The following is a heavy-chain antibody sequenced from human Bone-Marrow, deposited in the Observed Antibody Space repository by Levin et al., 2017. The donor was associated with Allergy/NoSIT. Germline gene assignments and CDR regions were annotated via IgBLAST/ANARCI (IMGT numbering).Heavy chain of an antibody. Sequence: PGESLKISCKTSGYVFATHYMHWVRQAPRQGLEWMGLIDPSGGATTYAQTFQGRVTVTRDASTATVYLELTNLTSEDTGIYYCTRDNRMPVGGTGWFDPWGQGTLVTVFS. D-gene: IGHD4-23*01. CDR1: GYVFATHY. J-gene: IGHJ5*02. CDR3: TRDNRMPVGGTGWFDP. CDR2: IDPSGGAT. V-gene: IGHV1-46*03.